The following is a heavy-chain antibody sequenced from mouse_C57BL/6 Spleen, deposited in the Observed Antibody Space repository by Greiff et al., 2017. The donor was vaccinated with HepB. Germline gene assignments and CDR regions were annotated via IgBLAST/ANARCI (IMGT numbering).Heavy chain of an antibody. CDR2: IDPSDSYT. J-gene: IGHJ4*01. V-gene: IGHV1-69*01. D-gene: IGHD2-2*01. Sequence: QVQLQQPGAELVMPGASVKLSCKASGYTFTSYWMHWVKQRPGQGLEWIGEIDPSDSYTNYNQKFKGKSTLTVDKSSSTAYMQLSSLTSEDSAVYYCARWLPSGAMDCWGQGASVTVSS. CDR3: ARWLPSGAMDC. CDR1: GYTFTSYW.